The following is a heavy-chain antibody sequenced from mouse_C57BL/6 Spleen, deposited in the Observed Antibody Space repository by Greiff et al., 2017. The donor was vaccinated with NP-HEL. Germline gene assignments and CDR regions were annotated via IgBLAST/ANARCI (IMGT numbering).Heavy chain of an antibody. D-gene: IGHD2-4*01. CDR2: FYPGSGSI. CDR1: GYTFTEYT. J-gene: IGHJ4*01. V-gene: IGHV1-62-2*01. CDR3: ARHEDGDYDYDGYYAMDY. Sequence: QVQLQQSGAELVKPGASVKLSCKASGYTFTEYTIHWVKQRSGQGLEWIGWFYPGSGSIKYNEKFKDKATLTADKSSSTVYMELSRLTSEDSAVYFCARHEDGDYDYDGYYAMDYWGQGTSVTVSS.